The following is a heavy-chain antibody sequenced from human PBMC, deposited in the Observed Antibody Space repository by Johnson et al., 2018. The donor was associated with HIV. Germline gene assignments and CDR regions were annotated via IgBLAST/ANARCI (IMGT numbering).Heavy chain of an antibody. CDR3: ARDLVGVVAAAGPVGDASDI. CDR1: GFTFSNYD. J-gene: IGHJ3*02. CDR2: IGTAGDT. Sequence: VQLVESGGGLIQPGGSLRLSCAASGFTFSNYDMYWVRQATGKGLEWVSGIGTAGDTYYADSLKGRFTISREDAKNTLYLQMSSLRVEDTAVYYCARDLVGVVAAAGPVGDASDIWGQGTMVTVSS. V-gene: IGHV3-13*01. D-gene: IGHD6-13*01.